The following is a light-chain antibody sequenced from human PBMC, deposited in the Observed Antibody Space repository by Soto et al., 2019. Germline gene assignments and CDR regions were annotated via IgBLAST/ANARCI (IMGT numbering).Light chain of an antibody. CDR3: LQHTRYPRT. CDR1: QGIGND. Sequence: DIQMTQYPSSLSASVGDRVTITCRASQGIGNDLGWYRQKPGKAPERLIYGTSRLQSGVPSRFSGSGSGTECTLTLSGLQPEDFASYDCLQHTRYPRTFGQG. V-gene: IGKV1-17*01. CDR2: GTS. J-gene: IGKJ1*01.